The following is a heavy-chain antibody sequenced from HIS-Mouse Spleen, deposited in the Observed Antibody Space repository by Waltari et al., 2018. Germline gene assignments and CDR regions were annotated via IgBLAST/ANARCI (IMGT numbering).Heavy chain of an antibody. D-gene: IGHD6-19*01. CDR1: GFTFSSYA. CDR3: ARGGIIAVAAFDI. J-gene: IGHJ3*02. CDR2: ISGSGGST. V-gene: IGHV3-23*01. Sequence: EVQLLESGGGLVQPGGSLRLSCAASGFTFSSYAMSWVRGAPGKGLEWVSAISGSGGSTYYADSVKGRFTISRDNSKNTLYLQMNSLRAEDTAVYYCARGGIIAVAAFDIWGQGTMVTVSS.